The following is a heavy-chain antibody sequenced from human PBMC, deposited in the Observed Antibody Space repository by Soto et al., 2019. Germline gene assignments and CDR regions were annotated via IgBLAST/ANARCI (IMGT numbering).Heavy chain of an antibody. V-gene: IGHV4-59*01. CDR3: AMDWPRKGFQGVRSNYFDY. CDR2: IYYSGST. Sequence: SETLSLTCTVSGGSISSYYWSWIRQPPGKGLEWIGYIYYSGSTNYNPSLKSRVTISVDTSKNQFSLKLSSVTAADTAVYYCAMDWPRKGFQGVRSNYFDYWGQGTLVTVSS. D-gene: IGHD3-3*01. J-gene: IGHJ4*02. CDR1: GGSISSYY.